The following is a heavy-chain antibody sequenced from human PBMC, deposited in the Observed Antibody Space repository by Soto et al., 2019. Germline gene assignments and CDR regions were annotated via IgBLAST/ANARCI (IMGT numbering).Heavy chain of an antibody. Sequence: ASVKVSCRASGYTFTSYDISWVRQATGQGLEWMGWMNPNNGNTDYAPKFQGRVTMTMNTSIGTAYMELSSLRSEDTAVYYCARSPRNYYALGSYSYFRHWGQGTLVTVSS. CDR2: MNPNNGNT. D-gene: IGHD3-10*01. V-gene: IGHV1-8*01. J-gene: IGHJ1*01. CDR3: ARSPRNYYALGSYSYFRH. CDR1: GYTFTSYD.